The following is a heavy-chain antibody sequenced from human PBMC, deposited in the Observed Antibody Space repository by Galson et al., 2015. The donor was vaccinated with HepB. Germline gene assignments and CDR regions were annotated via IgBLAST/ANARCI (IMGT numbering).Heavy chain of an antibody. CDR2: IYHSGST. Sequence: SETLSLTCAVSGGSISSSNWWSWVRQPPGKGLEWIGEIYHSGSTNYNPSLKSRVTISVDKSKNQFSLKLSSVTAADTAVYYCARDLLVTDYYYYGMDVWGQGTTVTVSS. V-gene: IGHV4-4*02. CDR1: GGSISSSNW. CDR3: ARDLLVTDYYYYGMDV. J-gene: IGHJ6*02. D-gene: IGHD3-9*01.